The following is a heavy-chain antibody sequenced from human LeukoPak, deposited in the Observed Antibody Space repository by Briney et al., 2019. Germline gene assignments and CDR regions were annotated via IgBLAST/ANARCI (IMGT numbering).Heavy chain of an antibody. CDR3: AREINWFDP. CDR2: IIPIFGTA. V-gene: IGHV1-69*01. J-gene: IGHJ5*02. Sequence: LEWMGVIIPIFGTANYSQKFQGRVTITADESTSTAYMELSSLRSEDTAVYYCAREINWFDPWGQGTLVTVSS.